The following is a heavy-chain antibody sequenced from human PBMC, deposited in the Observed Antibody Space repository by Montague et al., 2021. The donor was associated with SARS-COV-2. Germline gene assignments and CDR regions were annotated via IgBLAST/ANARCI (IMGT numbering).Heavy chain of an antibody. J-gene: IGHJ4*02. Sequence: SLRLSCAASGFTFSSHAMSWVRQAPGKGLEWVSAISRSGDSASYADSVKGRFTISRDNSKNTLYLQMSSLRADDTAVYYCAFSPGYDTLIGYYPFGQWGQGTLVTVSS. V-gene: IGHV3-23*01. CDR3: AFSPGYDTLIGYYPFGQ. CDR2: ISRSGDSA. CDR1: GFTFSSHA. D-gene: IGHD3-9*01.